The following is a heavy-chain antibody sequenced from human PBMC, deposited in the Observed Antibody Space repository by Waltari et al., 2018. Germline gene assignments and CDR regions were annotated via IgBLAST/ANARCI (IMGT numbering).Heavy chain of an antibody. D-gene: IGHD2-2*01. CDR3: ATHPSSTSYYYYMDV. J-gene: IGHJ6*03. CDR2: IYYSGST. V-gene: IGHV4-59*01. CDR1: GGSISSYY. Sequence: QVQLQESGPGLVKPSETLSLTCTVSGGSISSYYWSWIRQPPGKGLEWIGYIYYSGSTNYNPSLKSRVTISVDTSKNQFSLKLSSVTAADTAVYYCATHPSSTSYYYYMDVWGKGTTVTVSS.